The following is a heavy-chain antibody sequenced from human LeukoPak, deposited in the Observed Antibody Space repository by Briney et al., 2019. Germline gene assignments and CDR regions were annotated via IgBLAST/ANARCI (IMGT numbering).Heavy chain of an antibody. V-gene: IGHV3-48*01. CDR2: ISSFSGTI. CDR3: ARIAVAGLNFDY. Sequence: PGGSLRLSCAASGFTFSSYSMNWVRQAPGKGLEWISYISSFSGTIDYADSVKGRFTITRDNAKNSLYLQMNSLRAEDTAVYYCARIAVAGLNFDYWGQGTLVTVSS. CDR1: GFTFSSYS. D-gene: IGHD6-19*01. J-gene: IGHJ4*02.